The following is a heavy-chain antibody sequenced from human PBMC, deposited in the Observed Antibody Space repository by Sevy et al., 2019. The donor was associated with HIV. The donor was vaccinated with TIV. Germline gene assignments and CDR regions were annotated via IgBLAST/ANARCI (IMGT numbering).Heavy chain of an antibody. CDR1: GFTFSSYG. D-gene: IGHD3-22*01. V-gene: IGHV3-30*18. CDR2: ISYDGSNK. Sequence: GGSPRLSCAASGFTFSSYGMHWVRQAPGKGLEWVAVISYDGSNKYYADSVKGRFTISRDNSKNTLYLQMNSLRAEDTAVYYCAKDSSTYYDSSGYHDYWGQGTLVTVSS. CDR3: AKDSSTYYDSSGYHDY. J-gene: IGHJ4*02.